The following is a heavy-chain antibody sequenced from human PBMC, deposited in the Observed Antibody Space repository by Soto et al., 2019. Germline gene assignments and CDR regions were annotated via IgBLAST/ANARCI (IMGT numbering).Heavy chain of an antibody. CDR2: IIPILGIA. D-gene: IGHD3-22*01. CDR3: ASDDGGYAISPFDY. V-gene: IGHV1-69*02. CDR1: GGTFSSYT. Sequence: QVQLVQSGAEVKKPGSSVKVSCKASGGTFSSYTISWVRQAPGQGLEWMGRIIPILGIANYAQKFQGRGTITADKSTSTAYMELSSLRSEDTAVYYCASDDGGYAISPFDYWGQGTLVTVSS. J-gene: IGHJ4*02.